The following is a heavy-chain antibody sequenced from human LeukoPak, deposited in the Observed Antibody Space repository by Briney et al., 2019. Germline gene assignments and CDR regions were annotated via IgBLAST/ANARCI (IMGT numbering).Heavy chain of an antibody. CDR1: GYSFTSYW. CDR2: IYPGDSDT. J-gene: IGHJ4*02. V-gene: IGHV5-51*01. D-gene: IGHD3-9*01. Sequence: GESLKISCKGSGYSFTSYWIGWVRQMPGIGLEWMGIIYPGDSDTRYSPSFQGQVIISADRSINTAYLQWSSLKASDTAMYYCARTADISTGFGSDYWGQGTLVTVSS. CDR3: ARTADISTGFGSDY.